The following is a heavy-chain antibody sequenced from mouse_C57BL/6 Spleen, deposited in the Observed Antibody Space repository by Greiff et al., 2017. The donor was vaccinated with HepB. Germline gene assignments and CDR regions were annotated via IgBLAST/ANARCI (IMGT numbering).Heavy chain of an antibody. CDR3: ARDCDGGEFDY. Sequence: EVQLQQSGPELVKPGASVKISCKASGYTFTDYYMNWVKQSHGKSLEWIGDINPNNGGTSYNQKFKGKATLTVDKSSSTAYMELRSLTSEDSAVYYCARDCDGGEFDYWGQGTTLTVSS. CDR1: GYTFTDYY. V-gene: IGHV1-26*01. D-gene: IGHD2-13*01. CDR2: INPNNGGT. J-gene: IGHJ2*01.